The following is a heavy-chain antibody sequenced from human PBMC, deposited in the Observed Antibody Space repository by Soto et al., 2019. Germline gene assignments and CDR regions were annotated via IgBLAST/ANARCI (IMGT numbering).Heavy chain of an antibody. V-gene: IGHV3-23*01. D-gene: IGHD2-15*01. Sequence: GSLRLSCAASGFTFSSYAMSWVRQAPGKGLEWVSAISGSGGSTYYADSVKGRFTISRDNSKNTLYLQMNSLRAEDTAVYYCAKDSRDTLLYSPYYYYYMDVWGKGTTVTVSS. CDR3: AKDSRDTLLYSPYYYYYMDV. CDR2: ISGSGGST. CDR1: GFTFSSYA. J-gene: IGHJ6*03.